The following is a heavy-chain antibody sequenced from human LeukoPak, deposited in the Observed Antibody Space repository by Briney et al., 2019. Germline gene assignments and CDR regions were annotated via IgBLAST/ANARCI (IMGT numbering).Heavy chain of an antibody. CDR1: GFTFSSYS. CDR2: IGSSSSYI. V-gene: IGHV3-21*01. J-gene: IGHJ4*02. CDR3: ARDRLRYCSGGSCSTDY. Sequence: VGSLRLSCAPSGFTFSSYSMNWVRQAPGKGLGWGSSIGSSSSYIYYADSAKGRFTISRDNAKNSLYLQMNSLRAEDTAVYYCARDRLRYCSGGSCSTDYWGQGTLVTVSS. D-gene: IGHD2-15*01.